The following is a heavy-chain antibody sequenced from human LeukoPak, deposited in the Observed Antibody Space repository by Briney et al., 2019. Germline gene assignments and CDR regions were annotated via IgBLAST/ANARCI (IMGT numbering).Heavy chain of an antibody. Sequence: SQTLSLTCAVSGGSISSGGYSWSWLRQPPWKGLEWIGYIYHSGSTYYNPSLKSRVTISVDRSKNQFSLKLSSVTAADTAVYYCARYYGPGFDPWGQGTLVTVSS. V-gene: IGHV4-30-2*01. CDR3: ARYYGPGFDP. CDR1: GGSISSGGYS. CDR2: IYHSGST. D-gene: IGHD3-10*01. J-gene: IGHJ5*02.